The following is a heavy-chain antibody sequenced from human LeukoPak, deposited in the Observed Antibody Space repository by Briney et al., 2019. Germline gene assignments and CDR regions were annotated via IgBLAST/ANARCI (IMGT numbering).Heavy chain of an antibody. CDR2: IYYSGST. D-gene: IGHD6-13*01. Sequence: SETLSLTCTVSGGSISSGGYYWGWIRQPPGKGLEWIGSIYYSGSTYYNPSLKSRVTISVDTSKNQFSLKLSSVTAADTAVYYCARRYGSYVGFSNWGQGTLVTVSS. CDR1: GGSISSGGYY. J-gene: IGHJ4*02. CDR3: ARRYGSYVGFSN. V-gene: IGHV4-39*01.